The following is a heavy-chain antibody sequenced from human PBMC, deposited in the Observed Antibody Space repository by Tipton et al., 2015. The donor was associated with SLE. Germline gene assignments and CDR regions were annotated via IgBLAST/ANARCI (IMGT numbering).Heavy chain of an antibody. V-gene: IGHV3-53*01. D-gene: IGHD1-26*01. CDR1: GFTVSSDY. CDR3: ARGVVGATAYFDY. CDR2: IYSGGST. Sequence: SLRPSCAASGFTVSSDYMSWVRQAPGKGLEWVSVIYSGGSTYYADSVKGRFTISRDNSKNTLYLQINSLRAEDTAVYYCARGVVGATAYFDYWGQGTLVTVSS. J-gene: IGHJ4*02.